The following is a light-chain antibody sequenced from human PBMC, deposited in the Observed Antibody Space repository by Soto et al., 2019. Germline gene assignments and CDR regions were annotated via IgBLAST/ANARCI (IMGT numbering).Light chain of an antibody. CDR3: QHYDSSSLT. V-gene: IGKV3-15*01. J-gene: IGKJ4*01. CDR2: GVS. CDR1: QLFSSN. Sequence: EIVMMQSPATLSVSPGESVTLSCRASQLFSSNLAWYQHKPGQAPRLLIYGVSTRDTGVPDRFSGSGSGTDFTLTISRLEPEDFAVYYCQHYDSSSLTFGGGTKVDIK.